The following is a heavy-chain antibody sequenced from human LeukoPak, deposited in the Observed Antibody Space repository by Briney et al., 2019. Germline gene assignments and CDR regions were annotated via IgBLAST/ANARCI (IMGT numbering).Heavy chain of an antibody. J-gene: IGHJ4*02. CDR1: GFTFDDYA. CDR2: ISWNSGSI. V-gene: IGHV3-9*01. CDR3: ARDGRYHIPEDY. D-gene: IGHD3-9*01. Sequence: GGSLRLSCGASGFTFDDYAMHWVRQAPGKGLEWVSGISWNSGSIGYADSVKGRFTISRDNAKNSLYLQMNSLRAEDTAVYYCARDGRYHIPEDYWGQGTLVTVPS.